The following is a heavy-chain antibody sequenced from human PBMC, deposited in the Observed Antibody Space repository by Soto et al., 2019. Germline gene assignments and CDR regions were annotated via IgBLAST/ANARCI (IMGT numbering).Heavy chain of an antibody. Sequence: GESLKISCKGSGYTFTNYWIGWVRQMPGKGLEWMGIIYPGDSDTKYNPSFQGQVTISADKSITTTYLRWTSLKASDTAIYYCATSSFYYGMDVRGQGTKGTGSS. D-gene: IGHD1-26*01. V-gene: IGHV5-51*01. CDR1: GYTFTNYW. CDR3: ATSSFYYGMDV. J-gene: IGHJ6*01. CDR2: IYPGDSDT.